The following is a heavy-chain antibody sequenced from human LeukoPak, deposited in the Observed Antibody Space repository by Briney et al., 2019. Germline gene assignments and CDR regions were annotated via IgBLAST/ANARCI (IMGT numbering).Heavy chain of an antibody. V-gene: IGHV3-49*04. CDR1: GFTFGDYA. J-gene: IGHJ6*03. CDR3: TKEAPPLYYYYNYDRDV. CDR2: IRSKAYGGTT. Sequence: GRSLRLSCTASGFTFGDYAMSWVRPAPGKGLEWVGFIRSKAYGGTTEYAASVKGRFTISRDDSKSIAYLQMNNLKTEDTAGYSFTKEAPPLYYYYNYDRDVWGKGPTVTVSS.